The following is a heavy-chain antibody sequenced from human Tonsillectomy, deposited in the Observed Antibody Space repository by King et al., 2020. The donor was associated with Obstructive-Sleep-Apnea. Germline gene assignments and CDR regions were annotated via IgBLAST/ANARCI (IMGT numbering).Heavy chain of an antibody. V-gene: IGHV3-30*04. CDR2: ILNDGSNK. CDR1: GFIFSNYA. D-gene: IGHD2-2*01. CDR3: ADLVGYCSRSSCPGY. Sequence: VQLVESGGGVVQPGRSLRLSCAASGFIFSNYAMNWVRQAPGKGLEWVALILNDGSNKYYADSVKGRFTISRDNSNNTLYLQMDSLRTEDPAVYYCADLVGYCSRSSCPGYWGQGTLVTVSP. J-gene: IGHJ4*02.